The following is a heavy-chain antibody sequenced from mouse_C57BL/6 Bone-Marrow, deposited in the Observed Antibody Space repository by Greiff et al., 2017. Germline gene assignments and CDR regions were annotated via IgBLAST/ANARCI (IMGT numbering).Heavy chain of an antibody. J-gene: IGHJ4*01. CDR1: GYTFTSYW. D-gene: IGHD1-1*01. Sequence: QVHVKQSGAELAKPGASVKLSCKASGYTFTSYWMHWVKQRPGQGLEWIGYINPSSGYTKYNQKFKDKATLTADKSSSAAYMQLSSLTYEDSAVYYCARSACYCSSSPYAMDYWGQGTSVTVSS. CDR2: INPSSGYT. CDR3: ARSACYCSSSPYAMDY. V-gene: IGHV1-7*01.